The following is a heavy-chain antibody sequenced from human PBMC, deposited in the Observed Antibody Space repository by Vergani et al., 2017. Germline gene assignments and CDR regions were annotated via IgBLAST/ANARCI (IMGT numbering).Heavy chain of an antibody. J-gene: IGHJ6*02. Sequence: QVQMQESGPGLVKPSETLSLTCTVSGGSISSYYWSWIRQPPGKGLEWIGYIYYSGSTNYNPYFKSRVTISVDTSKNQFSLKLSSVTAADTAVYYCARDRGIVGATTGGMDVWGQGTTVTVSS. D-gene: IGHD1-26*01. CDR2: IYYSGST. CDR3: ARDRGIVGATTGGMDV. CDR1: GGSISSYY. V-gene: IGHV4-59*01.